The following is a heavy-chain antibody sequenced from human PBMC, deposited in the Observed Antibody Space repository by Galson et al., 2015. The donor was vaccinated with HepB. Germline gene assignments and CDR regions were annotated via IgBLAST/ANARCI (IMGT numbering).Heavy chain of an antibody. Sequence: SLRLSCAAAGFNFSSFSMTWVRQAPGKGLEWVADINGDGSEKSYVDSVKGRFTIPSDNGKNSMALQMNSLRGEDTAVYYCARGLESGNYLFRGWQRRHKWFDPWGQGTLVTVFS. J-gene: IGHJ5*02. CDR1: GFNFSSFS. CDR2: INGDGSEK. D-gene: IGHD1-26*01. V-gene: IGHV3-7*01. CDR3: ARGLESGNYLFRGWQRRHKWFDP.